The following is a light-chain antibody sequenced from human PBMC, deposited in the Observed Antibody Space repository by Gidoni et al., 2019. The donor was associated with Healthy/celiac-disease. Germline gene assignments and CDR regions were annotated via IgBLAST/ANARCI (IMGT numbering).Light chain of an antibody. Sequence: ILMTPSPATLSVSPGERATLPCRARQSVSSNLAWDQQKPGQAPRLIIYGASTRATGIPARVSGSGSGTEFTLTISSLQSEDFAVYYCQQYNNWPPGRTFGQGTKVEIK. CDR3: QQYNNWPPGRT. J-gene: IGKJ1*01. CDR1: QSVSSN. V-gene: IGKV3-15*01. CDR2: GAS.